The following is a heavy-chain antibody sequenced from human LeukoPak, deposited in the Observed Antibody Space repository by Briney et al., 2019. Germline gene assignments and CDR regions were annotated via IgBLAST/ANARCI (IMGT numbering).Heavy chain of an antibody. CDR1: GFTFSSYA. Sequence: PGGSLRLSCAASGFTFSSYAMHWVRQAPGKGLEWVAVISYDGSNKYYADSAKGRFTISRDNSKSTLYLQMNSLRAEDTAVYYCARDVGCSGGSCYSGLDVWGQGTTVTVSS. V-gene: IGHV3-30*04. CDR3: ARDVGCSGGSCYSGLDV. CDR2: ISYDGSNK. D-gene: IGHD2-15*01. J-gene: IGHJ6*02.